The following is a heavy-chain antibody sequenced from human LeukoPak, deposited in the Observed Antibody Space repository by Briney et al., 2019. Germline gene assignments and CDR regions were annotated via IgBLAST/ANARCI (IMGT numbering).Heavy chain of an antibody. CDR3: AREPGIRDYYYGMDV. CDR2: IIPIFGIA. J-gene: IGHJ6*02. CDR1: GGTFSSYA. Sequence: SVKVSCKASGGTFSSYAISWVRQAPGQGLEWMGRIIPIFGIANYAQKFQGRVTITADKSTSTAYMELSSLRSEDTAVYYCAREPGIRDYYYGMDVWGQGTTVTVSS. V-gene: IGHV1-69*04. D-gene: IGHD3-3*02.